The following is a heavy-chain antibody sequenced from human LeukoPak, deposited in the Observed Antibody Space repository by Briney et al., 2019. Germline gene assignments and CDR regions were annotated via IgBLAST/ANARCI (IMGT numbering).Heavy chain of an antibody. CDR2: INPSGGST. Sequence: ASVKVSCKASGYTFTSYYMHWVRQAPGQGLEWMGIINPSGGSTRYAQKFQGRVNMTRDTSTSTVYMELSSLRSEDTAVYNCARDRGQGGAAAGSNDYYYYMDVWGKGTTVTVSS. D-gene: IGHD6-13*01. CDR1: GYTFTSYY. J-gene: IGHJ6*03. CDR3: ARDRGQGGAAAGSNDYYYYMDV. V-gene: IGHV1-46*01.